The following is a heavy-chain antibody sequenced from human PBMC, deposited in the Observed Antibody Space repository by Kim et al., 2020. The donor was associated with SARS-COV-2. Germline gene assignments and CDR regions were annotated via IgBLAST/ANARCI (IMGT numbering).Heavy chain of an antibody. V-gene: IGHV1-3*01. J-gene: IGHJ4*02. CDR2: INAGNGNT. CDR3: ARDASGYSYGYPLDY. D-gene: IGHD5-18*01. Sequence: ASVKVSCKASGYTFTSYAMHWVRQAPGQRLEWMGWINAGNGNTKYSQKFQGRVTITRDTSASTAYMELSSLRSEDTAVYYCARDASGYSYGYPLDYWGQGTLVTVSS. CDR1: GYTFTSYA.